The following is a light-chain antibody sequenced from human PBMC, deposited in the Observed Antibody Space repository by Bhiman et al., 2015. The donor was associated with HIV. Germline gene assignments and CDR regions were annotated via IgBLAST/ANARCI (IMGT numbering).Light chain of an antibody. CDR3: QSVDSSYSSVV. CDR1: ALPKQY. CDR2: KDT. Sequence: SYELTHPPSVSVSPGQTARITCSGDALPKQYAYWYQQKPGQAPVLVMYKDTERPSGIPDRFSGSSSGTTVTLTISGVQAEDEADYYCQSVDSSYSSVVFGGGTKLTVL. J-gene: IGLJ2*01. V-gene: IGLV3-25*03.